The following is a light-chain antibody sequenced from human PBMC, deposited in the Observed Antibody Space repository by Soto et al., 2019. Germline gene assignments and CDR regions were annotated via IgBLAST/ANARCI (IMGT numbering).Light chain of an antibody. CDR1: QSVGSNY. CDR2: GAS. CDR3: QQYGSSGT. Sequence: EIVLTQFPGTLSFSPGERATLSCRASQSVGSNYLAWYQQRPGQPPNLLIFGASHRAPDIPDRFSGSGSGTDFTLTISRLEPEDFAVYYCQQYGSSGTFGQGTKVDI. J-gene: IGKJ1*01. V-gene: IGKV3-20*01.